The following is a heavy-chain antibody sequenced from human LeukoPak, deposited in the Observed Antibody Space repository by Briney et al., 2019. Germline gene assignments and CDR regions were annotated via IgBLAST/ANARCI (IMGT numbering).Heavy chain of an antibody. CDR3: AKDLHPKSQLVSLLFDP. CDR2: ISGSGGST. J-gene: IGHJ5*02. Sequence: GGSLRLSCAASGFTFSSYAMSWVRQAPGKGLEWVSAISGSGGSTYYADSVKGRFTISRDNSKNTLYLQMNSLRAEDTAVYYCAKDLHPKSQLVSLLFDPWGQGTLVTVSS. D-gene: IGHD6-13*01. V-gene: IGHV3-23*01. CDR1: GFTFSSYA.